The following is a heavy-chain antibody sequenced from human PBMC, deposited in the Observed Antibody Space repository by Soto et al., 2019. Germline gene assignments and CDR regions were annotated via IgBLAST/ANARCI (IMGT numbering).Heavy chain of an antibody. CDR3: AKASGTNGVCYIPFGYNWFDP. V-gene: IGHV3-23*01. D-gene: IGHD2-8*01. Sequence: SLRLSCAASGCTFSSYARIWDRQAPGKWLEWVSAISGSGGSTYYADSVKGRFTISRDNSKNTLYLQMNSLRAEDTAVYYCAKASGTNGVCYIPFGYNWFDPWGQGTLVTVSS. CDR1: GCTFSSYA. CDR2: ISGSGGST. J-gene: IGHJ5*02.